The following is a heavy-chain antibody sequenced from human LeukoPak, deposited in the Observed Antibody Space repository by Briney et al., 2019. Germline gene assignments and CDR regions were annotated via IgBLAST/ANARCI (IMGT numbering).Heavy chain of an antibody. CDR2: ISGSSNSI. Sequence: GSLRLSCAASGFTFSSYAMSWVRQAPGKGLEWVSYISGSSNSIYYADSVKGRFTISRDNAKNSLYLQMNSLRAEDTAVYYCARDNGHRRLEAAGLGYWGQGTLVTVTS. D-gene: IGHD6-13*01. J-gene: IGHJ4*02. V-gene: IGHV3-48*01. CDR1: GFTFSSYA. CDR3: ARDNGHRRLEAAGLGY.